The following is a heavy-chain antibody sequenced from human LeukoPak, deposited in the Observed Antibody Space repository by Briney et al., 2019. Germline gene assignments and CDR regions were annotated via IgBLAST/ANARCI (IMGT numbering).Heavy chain of an antibody. CDR3: ARDYCDVFTGYYEDAFDI. Sequence: GGSLRLSCAASGFTFSSYWMHWVRQAPGKRLVWVSRINSEGSSTSYADSVKGRFTISRDNAKNTLYLQMNSLRAEDTAVYYCARDYCDVFTGYYEDAFDIWGQGTMVTVSS. CDR2: INSEGSST. CDR1: GFTFSSYW. V-gene: IGHV3-74*01. D-gene: IGHD3-9*01. J-gene: IGHJ3*02.